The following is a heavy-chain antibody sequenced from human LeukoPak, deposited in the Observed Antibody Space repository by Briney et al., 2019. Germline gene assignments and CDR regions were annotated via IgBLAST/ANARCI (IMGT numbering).Heavy chain of an antibody. J-gene: IGHJ3*02. CDR2: IYYSGST. CDR3: ARVRKGAFDI. Sequence: MTSETLSLTCTVSGGSISSYYWSWIRQPPGKGLEWIGYIYYSGSTNYNPSLKSRVTISVDTSKNQFSLKLSSVTAADTAVYYCARVRKGAFDIWGQGTMVTVSS. CDR1: GGSISSYY. V-gene: IGHV4-59*01.